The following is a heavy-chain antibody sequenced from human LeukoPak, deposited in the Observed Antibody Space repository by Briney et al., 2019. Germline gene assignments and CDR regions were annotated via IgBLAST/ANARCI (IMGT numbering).Heavy chain of an antibody. V-gene: IGHV3-9*03. J-gene: IGHJ4*02. CDR3: AKAESIAARPFDY. Sequence: GGSLRLSCAASGFNFDDYAMHWVRQAPGKGLEWVSGISWNSGSIGYADSVKGRFTISRDNAKNSLYLQMNSLRAEDMALYYCAKAESIAARPFDYWGQGTLVTVSS. CDR2: ISWNSGSI. D-gene: IGHD6-6*01. CDR1: GFNFDDYA.